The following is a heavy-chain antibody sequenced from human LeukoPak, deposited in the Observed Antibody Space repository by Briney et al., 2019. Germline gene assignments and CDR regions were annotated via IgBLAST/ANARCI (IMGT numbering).Heavy chain of an antibody. J-gene: IGHJ3*02. D-gene: IGHD5-12*01. CDR1: GFTFSSYS. CDR3: AKDLGDSGYDWADAFDI. Sequence: GGSLRLSCAASGFTFSSYSINWVRQAPGKGLEWVSYISSSSSAIYYADSVKGRFTISRDNSKNSLYLQMNSLRTEDTALYYCAKDLGDSGYDWADAFDIWGQGTMVTVSS. V-gene: IGHV3-48*04. CDR2: ISSSSSAI.